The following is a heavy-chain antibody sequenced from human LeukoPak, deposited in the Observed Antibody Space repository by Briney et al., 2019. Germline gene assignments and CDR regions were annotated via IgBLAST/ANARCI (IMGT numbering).Heavy chain of an antibody. J-gene: IGHJ4*02. V-gene: IGHV3-21*01. D-gene: IGHD3-10*01. CDR3: ARDHSKAYGSGSPPYR. CDR2: ICSSSSYI. Sequence: GGSLRLSCAASGFTFSSYSMNWVRQAPGKGLGWVSSICSSSSYIYYADSEKGRFTISRDNAKNSLYLQMNSLRAEDTAVYYCARDHSKAYGSGSPPYRWGQGTLVTVSS. CDR1: GFTFSSYS.